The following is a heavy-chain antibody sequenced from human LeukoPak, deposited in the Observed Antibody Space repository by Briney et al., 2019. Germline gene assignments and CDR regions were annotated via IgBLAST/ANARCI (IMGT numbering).Heavy chain of an antibody. Sequence: GGSLRLSCAASGFTFNGYDMNWVRQAPGKGLEWVSFITCSSGTIYYADSVKGRFTVSRDNAESSLYLQMNSLRDEDTAVYSCVRDRLGGAFDVWGHGTMVTVSS. CDR2: ITCSSGTI. D-gene: IGHD3-16*01. CDR1: GFTFNGYD. J-gene: IGHJ3*01. CDR3: VRDRLGGAFDV. V-gene: IGHV3-48*02.